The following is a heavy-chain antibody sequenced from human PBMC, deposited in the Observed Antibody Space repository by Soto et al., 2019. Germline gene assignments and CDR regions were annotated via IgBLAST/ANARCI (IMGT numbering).Heavy chain of an antibody. CDR3: AREKSGYDLAFDY. J-gene: IGHJ4*02. D-gene: IGHD5-12*01. V-gene: IGHV4-59*01. CDR2: IYYSGST. CDR1: GGSISSYY. Sequence: SAPLSLTCTVSGGSISSYYWSWIRQPPGKVLEWIRYIYYSGSTNYNPSLKSRVTISVDSSKNQFSLKLSSVTAADTAVYYCAREKSGYDLAFDYWGQGTLVTVSS.